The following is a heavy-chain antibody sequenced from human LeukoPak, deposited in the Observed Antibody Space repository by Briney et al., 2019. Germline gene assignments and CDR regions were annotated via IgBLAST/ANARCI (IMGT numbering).Heavy chain of an antibody. V-gene: IGHV1-8*01. CDR2: MNPNSGNT. Sequence: ASVKVSCKASGYTFTSYDINWVRQATGQGLEWMGWMNPNSGNTGYAQKFQGRVTMTRNTSISTAYMELSSLRSEDTAVYYCARPGPEENGDHFDYWGQGTLVTVSS. J-gene: IGHJ4*02. CDR1: GYTFTSYD. D-gene: IGHD4-17*01. CDR3: ARPGPEENGDHFDY.